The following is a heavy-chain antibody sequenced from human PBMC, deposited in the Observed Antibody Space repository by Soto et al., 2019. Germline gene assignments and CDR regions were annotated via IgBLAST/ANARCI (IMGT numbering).Heavy chain of an antibody. D-gene: IGHD3-9*01. Sequence: PSETPSLTCSVSGGSISSYYWSWIGQRPGKGLEWIGYIYYSVSTNYNPSLKSRVTISVDTSKNQFSLKLSSVTAADTAVYYCARHSPPMYDILTGTNLDPYYGMDVWGQWTTVTVSS. J-gene: IGHJ6*02. CDR1: GGSISSYY. CDR3: ARHSPPMYDILTGTNLDPYYGMDV. V-gene: IGHV4-59*08. CDR2: IYYSVST.